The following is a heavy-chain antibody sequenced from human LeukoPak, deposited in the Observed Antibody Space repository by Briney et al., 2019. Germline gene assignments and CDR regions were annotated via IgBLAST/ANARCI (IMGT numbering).Heavy chain of an antibody. J-gene: IGHJ4*02. Sequence: SSETLSLTCAVYGGSFSGYYWSWIRQPPGKGLEWIGEINHSGSTNYNPSLKSRVTISVDTSKNQFSLKLSSVTAADTAVYYCARGRVVVPALLFDYWGQGTLVTVSS. CDR2: INHSGST. D-gene: IGHD2-2*01. CDR1: GGSFSGYY. CDR3: ARGRVVVPALLFDY. V-gene: IGHV4-34*01.